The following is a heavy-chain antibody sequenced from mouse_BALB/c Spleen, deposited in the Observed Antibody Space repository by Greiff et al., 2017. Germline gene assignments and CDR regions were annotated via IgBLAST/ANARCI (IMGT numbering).Heavy chain of an antibody. V-gene: IGHV5-6-5*01. CDR1: GFTFSSYA. D-gene: IGHD2-3*01. Sequence: EVKLMESGGGLVKPGGSLKLSCAASGFTFSSYAMSWVRQTPEKRLEWVASISSGGSTYYPDSVKGRFTISRDNARNILYLQMSSLRSEDTAMYYCARGHDGYYGWFAYWGQGTLVTVSA. J-gene: IGHJ3*01. CDR3: ARGHDGYYGWFAY. CDR2: ISSGGST.